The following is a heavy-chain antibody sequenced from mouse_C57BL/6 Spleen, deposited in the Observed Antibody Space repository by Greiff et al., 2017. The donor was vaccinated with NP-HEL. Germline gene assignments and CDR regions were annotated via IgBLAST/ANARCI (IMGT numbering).Heavy chain of an antibody. Sequence: EVKLMESGGGLVKPGGSLKLSCAASGFTFSDYGMHWVRQAPEKGLEWVAYISSGSSTIYYADTVKGRFTISRDNAKNTLFLQMTSLSSEDTAMYYWARPYSNYPLYWYCDVWGTGTTVTVSS. CDR2: ISSGSSTI. CDR3: ARPYSNYPLYWYCDV. V-gene: IGHV5-17*01. D-gene: IGHD2-5*01. CDR1: GFTFSDYG. J-gene: IGHJ1*03.